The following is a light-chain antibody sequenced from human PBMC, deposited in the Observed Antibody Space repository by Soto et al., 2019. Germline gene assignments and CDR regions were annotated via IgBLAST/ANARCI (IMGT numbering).Light chain of an antibody. CDR3: QQRSNWSPLT. CDR1: QTVISY. V-gene: IGKV3-11*01. CDR2: AAS. J-gene: IGKJ4*01. Sequence: EIVLTQSPATLSSSPGERATLSCRASQTVISYLAWFQQKTGQAPRLLIYAASNRATGIPARFSGSGSGTVFTLTISSREPEDFAVYYCQQRSNWSPLTFGGGTKVEIK.